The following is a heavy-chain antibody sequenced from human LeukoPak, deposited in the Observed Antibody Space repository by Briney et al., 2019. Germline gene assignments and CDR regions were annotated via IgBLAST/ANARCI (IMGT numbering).Heavy chain of an antibody. CDR2: IYHSGST. D-gene: IGHD3-9*01. V-gene: IGHV4-38-2*02. CDR1: GYSISSGYY. Sequence: SQTLSLTCTVSGYSISSGYYWGWIRQPPGKGLEWIGSIYHSGSTYYNPSLKSRVTISVDTSKNQFSLKLSSVTAADTAVYYCARVSPDILTGYYRLDYYYGMDVWGQGTTVTVSS. J-gene: IGHJ6*02. CDR3: ARVSPDILTGYYRLDYYYGMDV.